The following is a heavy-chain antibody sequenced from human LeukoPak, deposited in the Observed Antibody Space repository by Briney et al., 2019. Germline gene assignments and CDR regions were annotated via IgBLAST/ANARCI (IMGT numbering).Heavy chain of an antibody. J-gene: IGHJ3*02. D-gene: IGHD5-24*01. Sequence: GGSLGLSCAASGFTFSDYYMSWIRQAPGKGLEWVAYISSSGTNIYYADSVKGRFTVSRDNAKNSLYLQMNSLRAEDTAVYYCARIRDGYNFNAFDIWGQGTMVTVSS. CDR1: GFTFSDYY. CDR3: ARIRDGYNFNAFDI. CDR2: ISSSGTNI. V-gene: IGHV3-11*04.